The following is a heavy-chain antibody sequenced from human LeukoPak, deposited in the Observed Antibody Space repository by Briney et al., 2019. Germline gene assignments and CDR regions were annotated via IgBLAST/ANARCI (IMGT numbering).Heavy chain of an antibody. CDR3: ARAPSGENYFPWYFDL. CDR1: GFTFSSSS. J-gene: IGHJ2*01. Sequence: GGSLRLSCAASGFTFSSSSMNWVRQAPGKGLEWVPSITRRSTYIYYADSMKGRFTISRDSAKNSLYLQMNSLRADDTAVYYCARAPSGENYFPWYFDLWGRGTLVTVPS. CDR2: ITRRSTYI. V-gene: IGHV3-21*01. D-gene: IGHD2/OR15-2a*01.